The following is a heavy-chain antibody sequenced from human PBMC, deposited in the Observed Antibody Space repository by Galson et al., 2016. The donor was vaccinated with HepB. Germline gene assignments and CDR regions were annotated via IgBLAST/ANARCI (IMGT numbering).Heavy chain of an antibody. Sequence: SETLSLTCGVYGGSFNVYYWSWIRQPPGKGLEWIGEINDSGSTNYNPSLKSRATISVDTSKNQFSLKVSSVTAADTAMYYCASRPRYSFGYTHYYYYMDVWGKGTTVTVSS. D-gene: IGHD5-18*01. V-gene: IGHV4-34*01. J-gene: IGHJ6*03. CDR3: ASRPRYSFGYTHYYYYMDV. CDR2: INDSGST. CDR1: GGSFNVYY.